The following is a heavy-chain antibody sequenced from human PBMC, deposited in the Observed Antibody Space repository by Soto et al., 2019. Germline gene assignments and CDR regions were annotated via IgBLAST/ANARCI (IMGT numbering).Heavy chain of an antibody. CDR2: MSYDGTNK. D-gene: IGHD6-6*01. V-gene: IGHV3-30*18. J-gene: IGHJ6*02. Sequence: QVQLVESGGGVVQPGRSLRLSCAASGFTFSSYGMHWVRQAPGEGLEWGAVMSYDGTNKYYADSVKGRFTISRDNSKNTLSLQMNSLRGEDTAVYYCAKESYSSSSYYYGMDVWGQGTTVTVSS. CDR3: AKESYSSSSYYYGMDV. CDR1: GFTFSSYG.